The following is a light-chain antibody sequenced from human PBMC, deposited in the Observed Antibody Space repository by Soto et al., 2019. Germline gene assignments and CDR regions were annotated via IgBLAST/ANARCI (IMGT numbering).Light chain of an antibody. CDR1: SSDAGGYNY. Sequence: QSVLTQPPSASGSPGQSVTISCTGTSSDAGGYNYVSWYQQHPGKAPKLMIYEVSKRPSGVPDRFSGSKSGNTASLTVSGLQAEDEADYYCSSYAGSRDVVFGGGTKVTVL. CDR2: EVS. V-gene: IGLV2-8*01. J-gene: IGLJ2*01. CDR3: SSYAGSRDVV.